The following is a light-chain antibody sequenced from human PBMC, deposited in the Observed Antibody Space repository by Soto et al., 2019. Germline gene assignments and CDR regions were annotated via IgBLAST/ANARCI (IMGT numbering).Light chain of an antibody. V-gene: IGLV2-14*01. CDR3: SSSTSSSTYV. CDR1: SSDVGVYNY. Sequence: QSVLTQPASVSGSPGQSITISCTGTSSDVGVYNYVSWHQQHPGKAPKLLLYEVSNRPSGGSNRFSGSKSGNTASLTISGLQTEDEANYYCSSSTSSSTYVFGTGTKVTVL. CDR2: EVS. J-gene: IGLJ1*01.